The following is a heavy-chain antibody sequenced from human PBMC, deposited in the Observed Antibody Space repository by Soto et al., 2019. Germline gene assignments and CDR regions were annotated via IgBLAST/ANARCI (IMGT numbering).Heavy chain of an antibody. D-gene: IGHD6-6*01. CDR2: ISGSGGST. Sequence: QAGWSLRLSCASSVFTFISYAMSWVRQAPGKGLEWVSAISGSGGSTYYADSVKGRFTISRDNSKNTLYLQMNSLRAEDTAVYYCAKDREQLVRRDYFDYWGQGTLVTVSS. V-gene: IGHV3-23*01. J-gene: IGHJ4*02. CDR3: AKDREQLVRRDYFDY. CDR1: VFTFISYA.